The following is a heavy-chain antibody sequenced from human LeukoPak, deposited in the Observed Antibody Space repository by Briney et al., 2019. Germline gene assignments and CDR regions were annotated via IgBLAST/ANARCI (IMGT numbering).Heavy chain of an antibody. CDR3: ARNPLGGYSYGYNY. J-gene: IGHJ4*02. CDR1: GFTFSSYW. D-gene: IGHD5-18*01. CDR2: IKRDGSEK. V-gene: IGHV3-7*01. Sequence: GGSLRLSCAASGFTFSSYWMSWVRQAPGKGLEWVANIKRDGSEKYYVDSVKGRFTISRDNAKNSLYLQMNSLRAEDTAVYYCARNPLGGYSYGYNYWGQGTLVTVSS.